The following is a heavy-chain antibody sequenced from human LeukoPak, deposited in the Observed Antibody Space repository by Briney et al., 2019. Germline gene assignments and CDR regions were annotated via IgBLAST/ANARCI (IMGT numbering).Heavy chain of an antibody. V-gene: IGHV1-2*02. Sequence: AASVKVSCKASGYIFSGYYMHWLRQAPGQGLEWMGWINPNSGGADYAQKFQGRVTMTRDTSISTAYMALSRLRSDDTAVYYCARDRRGYSYGYGYWGQGTLVTVSS. CDR3: ARDRRGYSYGYGY. CDR1: GYIFSGYY. D-gene: IGHD5-18*01. J-gene: IGHJ4*02. CDR2: INPNSGGA.